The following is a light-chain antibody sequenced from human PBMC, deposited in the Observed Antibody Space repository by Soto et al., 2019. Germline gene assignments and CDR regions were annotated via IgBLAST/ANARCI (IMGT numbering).Light chain of an antibody. CDR2: GAS. CDR1: QSVSNNF. Sequence: EIVLTQSPGTLSLSPGERATLSCRASQSVSNNFLAWYQQKPGQAPRLLISGASSRATGIPDRFSGSGSGTDFTLTISRLEPEDFAVYYCHQYGRLPRTFGQGTKVDVK. J-gene: IGKJ1*01. V-gene: IGKV3-20*01. CDR3: HQYGRLPRT.